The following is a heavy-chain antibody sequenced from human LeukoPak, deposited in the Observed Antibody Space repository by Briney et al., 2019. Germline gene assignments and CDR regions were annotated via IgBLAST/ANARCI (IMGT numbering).Heavy chain of an antibody. D-gene: IGHD3-10*01. V-gene: IGHV3-21*01. J-gene: IGHJ6*02. CDR1: GFTVSSYS. CDR3: ARDRDVQGPSHYYYGMDV. CDR2: ISSSSNYI. Sequence: GGSLRLSCAASGFTVSSYSMNWVRQAPGKGLEWVSSISSSSNYIYYAVSVKGRFTISRDNAKNSLYLQMNSLRAEDTAVYYCARDRDVQGPSHYYYGMDVWGQGTTVTVSS.